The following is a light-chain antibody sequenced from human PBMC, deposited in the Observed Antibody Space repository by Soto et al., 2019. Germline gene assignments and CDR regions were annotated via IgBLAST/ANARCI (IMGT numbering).Light chain of an antibody. Sequence: EIVMTQSPATLSVSPGETVILSCRASQSVSSNLAWYQQKPGQAPRLLIYGASTRATGIPARFSGSGSGTEFTLTISSLQSEDFAVYYCQQYNNWPPLTFGGGTKVEIK. CDR1: QSVSSN. CDR3: QQYNNWPPLT. V-gene: IGKV3-15*01. J-gene: IGKJ4*01. CDR2: GAS.